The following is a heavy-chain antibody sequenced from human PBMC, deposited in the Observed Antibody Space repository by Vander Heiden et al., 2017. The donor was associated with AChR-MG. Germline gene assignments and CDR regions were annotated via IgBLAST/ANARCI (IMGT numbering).Heavy chain of an antibody. CDR1: GCSVSSGRNY. CDR2: ISSSGST. CDR3: AGDPNPYAFYI. D-gene: IGHD7-27*01. V-gene: IGHV4-61*01. J-gene: IGHJ3*02. Sequence: QVQLQESGPGLVKPSETLSLPCPVSGCSVSSGRNYWSWIRQPPGKGLEWIGHISSSGSTDDKPSLKSRVTISVDTSKNQFSLKLSSVTAADTAMYYCAGDPNPYAFYIWGQGTMVTVSS.